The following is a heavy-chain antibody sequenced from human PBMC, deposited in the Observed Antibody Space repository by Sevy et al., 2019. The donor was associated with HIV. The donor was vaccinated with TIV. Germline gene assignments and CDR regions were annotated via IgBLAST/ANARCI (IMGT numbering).Heavy chain of an antibody. J-gene: IGHJ4*02. CDR2: ISSGSSYT. Sequence: GGSLRLSCAASGFTFSDYYMSWIRQAPGKGLEWVSYISSGSSYTNYADSVKGRFTISRDNARNSRYLQLNSLRAEDTAVYYCAKDSRVYSSSHFDYWGQGIRVTVSS. V-gene: IGHV3-11*06. CDR3: AKDSRVYSSSHFDY. CDR1: GFTFSDYY. D-gene: IGHD6-13*01.